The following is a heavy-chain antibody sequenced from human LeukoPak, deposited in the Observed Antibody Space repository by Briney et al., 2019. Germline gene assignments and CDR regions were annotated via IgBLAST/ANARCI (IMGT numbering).Heavy chain of an antibody. V-gene: IGHV1-58*02. CDR1: GFTFTSSA. D-gene: IGHD6-6*01. J-gene: IGHJ6*02. CDR3: AAAYSSSSDYGMDV. Sequence: SVKVSCKASGFTFTSSAMQWVRRARGQRLEWIGWIVVGSGNTNYAQKFQERVTITRDMSTSTAYMELSSLRSEDTAVYYCAAAYSSSSDYGMDVWGQGTTVTVSS. CDR2: IVVGSGNT.